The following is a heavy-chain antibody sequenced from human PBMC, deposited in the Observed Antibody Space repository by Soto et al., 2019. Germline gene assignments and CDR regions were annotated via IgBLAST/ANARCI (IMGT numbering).Heavy chain of an antibody. Sequence: GASVKVSCKASGYTFTGYYMHWVRQAPGQGLEWMGWISPNSGDTNYAQKLQGRVTMTRDTSTSTAYMELRRLRSDDTAVYYCAVLTGTLREDFDYWGQGTLVTVSS. CDR1: GYTFTGYY. CDR2: ISPNSGDT. J-gene: IGHJ4*02. D-gene: IGHD1-20*01. CDR3: AVLTGTLREDFDY. V-gene: IGHV1-2*02.